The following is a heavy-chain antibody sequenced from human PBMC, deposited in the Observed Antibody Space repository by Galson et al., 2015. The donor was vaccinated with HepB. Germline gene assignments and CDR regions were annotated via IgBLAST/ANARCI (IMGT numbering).Heavy chain of an antibody. V-gene: IGHV4-39*01. D-gene: IGHD1-26*01. J-gene: IGHJ4*02. CDR1: GGSISSGNYY. CDR3: ARHRSGSYPWVDY. CDR2: IYYSGSTY. Sequence: TLSLTCTVSGGSISSGNYYWGWIRQSPGKGLEWIGNIYYSGSTYYYNPSLKSRVTISVDTSKNQFSLKLTSVTAADMAVYYCARHRSGSYPWVDYWGQGTLVTVSS.